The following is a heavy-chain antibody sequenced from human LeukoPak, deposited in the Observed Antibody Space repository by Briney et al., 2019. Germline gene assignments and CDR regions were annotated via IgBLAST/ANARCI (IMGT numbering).Heavy chain of an antibody. V-gene: IGHV1-46*01. CDR1: GYTFTSYY. CDR3: ARAVEYSSSGVNYYYYYYLDV. CDR2: INPSGGST. J-gene: IGHJ6*03. Sequence: ASVKVSCKASGYTFTSYYMHWVRQAPGQGLEWMGIINPSGGSTSYAQTFQGRVTMTRDMSTSTVYMELSSLRSEDTAGYYCARAVEYSSSGVNYYYYYYLDVWGKGTTVTVSS. D-gene: IGHD6-6*01.